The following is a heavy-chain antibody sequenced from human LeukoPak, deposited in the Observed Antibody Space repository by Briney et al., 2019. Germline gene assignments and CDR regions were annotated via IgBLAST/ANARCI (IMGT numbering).Heavy chain of an antibody. J-gene: IGHJ4*02. Sequence: PSETLSLTCTVPGASVNSGNSYWTWIRQPAGKRLEWIGRIYTSGSTNYNPSLKSRVTISIDASKNQFSLRLSSVTAADTAVYYCTRGGELMNFWGQGTLVTVSS. CDR1: GASVNSGNSY. CDR3: TRGGELMNF. D-gene: IGHD1-26*01. CDR2: IYTSGST. V-gene: IGHV4-61*02.